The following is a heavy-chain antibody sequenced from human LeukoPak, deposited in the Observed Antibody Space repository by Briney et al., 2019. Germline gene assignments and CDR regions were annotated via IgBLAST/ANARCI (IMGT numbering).Heavy chain of an antibody. J-gene: IGHJ4*02. Sequence: PSETLSLTCTVSGGSISSGDYYWGWIRQPPGRGLEWIGYIYYSGSTYYNPSLKSRVTISVDTSKNQFSLKLSSVTAADTAVYYYASSYDILTGYPHNFGYWGQGTLVTVSS. D-gene: IGHD3-9*01. CDR1: GGSISSGDYY. V-gene: IGHV4-30-4*01. CDR3: ASSYDILTGYPHNFGY. CDR2: IYYSGST.